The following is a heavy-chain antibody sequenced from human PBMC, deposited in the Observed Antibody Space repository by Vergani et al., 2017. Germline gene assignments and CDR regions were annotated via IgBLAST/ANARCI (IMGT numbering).Heavy chain of an antibody. J-gene: IGHJ5*02. CDR2: INPSGGST. CDR1: GYTFTSYY. CDR3: ARRERSSSGREGWFDP. V-gene: IGHV1-46*03. Sequence: QVQLVQSGAEVKKPGASVKVSCKASGYTFTSYYMHWVRQAPGQGLEWLGIINPSGGSTSYAQKFQGRVTMTRDTSTSTVYMELSILRSEDTAVYYCARRERSSSGREGWFDPWGQGTLVTVSS. D-gene: IGHD6-19*01.